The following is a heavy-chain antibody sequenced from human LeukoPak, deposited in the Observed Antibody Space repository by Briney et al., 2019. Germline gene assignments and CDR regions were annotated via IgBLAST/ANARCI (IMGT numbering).Heavy chain of an antibody. V-gene: IGHV1-69*10. CDR1: GGTFSSYA. J-gene: IGHJ4*02. D-gene: IGHD1-14*01. CDR3: AREGRVAGTYYFDY. Sequence: SVKVSCKASGGTFSSYAISWVRQAPGQGLEWMGGIIPILGIANYAQKFQGRVTITADKSTSTAYMELSSLRSEDTAVYYCAREGRVAGTYYFDYWGQGTLVTVSS. CDR2: IIPILGIA.